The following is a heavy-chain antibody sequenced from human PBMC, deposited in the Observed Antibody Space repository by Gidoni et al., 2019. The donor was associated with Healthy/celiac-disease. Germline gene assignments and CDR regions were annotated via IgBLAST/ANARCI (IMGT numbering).Heavy chain of an antibody. CDR2: IIPIFGTE. D-gene: IGHD2-2*01. Sequence: QVQLVQSGAEVKKPGSSVKVSCKASGGTFSSYAISWVRQAPGQGLEWMGGIIPIFGTENYAKKFQGRVTITADESTSTAYMELSSLRSEDTAVYYCARCVVPAAMGLGYYYGMDVWGQGTTVTVSS. CDR1: GGTFSSYA. J-gene: IGHJ6*02. CDR3: ARCVVPAAMGLGYYYGMDV. V-gene: IGHV1-69*01.